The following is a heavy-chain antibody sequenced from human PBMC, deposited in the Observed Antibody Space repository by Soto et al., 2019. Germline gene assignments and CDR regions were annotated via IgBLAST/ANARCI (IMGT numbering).Heavy chain of an antibody. V-gene: IGHV3-23*01. D-gene: IGHD3-16*01. CDR3: AKDKFGGVTNLGSDY. J-gene: IGHJ4*02. Sequence: GGSLRLSCAASGFTFSSYAMSWVRQAPGKGLEWVSTISGSGGNTYYADSVKGRFTISRDNSKNTLYLQMNSLRAEDTAVYYCAKDKFGGVTNLGSDYWGQGTLVTVSS. CDR2: ISGSGGNT. CDR1: GFTFSSYA.